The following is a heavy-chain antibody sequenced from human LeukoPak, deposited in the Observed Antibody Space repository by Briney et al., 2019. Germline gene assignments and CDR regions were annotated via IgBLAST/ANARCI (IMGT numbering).Heavy chain of an antibody. J-gene: IGHJ4*02. CDR1: GFNLSAYS. Sequence: GGSLRLSCGSSGFNLSAYSMNWVRQAPGKGLEWVSSISSSSSYIYYADSVKGRFTISRDNAKNSLYLQMNSLRAEDTAVYYCARESAVADSLDYWGQGTLVTVSS. CDR3: ARESAVADSLDY. CDR2: ISSSSSYI. V-gene: IGHV3-21*01. D-gene: IGHD6-19*01.